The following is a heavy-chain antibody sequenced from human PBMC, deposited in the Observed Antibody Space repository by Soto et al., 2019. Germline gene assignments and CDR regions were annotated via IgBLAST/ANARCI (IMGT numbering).Heavy chain of an antibody. CDR3: ARHSYYYGSTYGCWLDP. CDR1: GGSISSSSYY. CDR2: IYYSGST. J-gene: IGHJ5*02. Sequence: QLQLQESGPGLVKPSETLSLTCTVSGGSISSSSYYWGWIRQPPGKGLEWIGSIYYSGSTYYNPSLKSRVTISVDTSKNQFSLKPSSVTAADTAVYYCARHSYYYGSTYGCWLDPWGQGTLVTVSS. V-gene: IGHV4-39*01. D-gene: IGHD3-10*01.